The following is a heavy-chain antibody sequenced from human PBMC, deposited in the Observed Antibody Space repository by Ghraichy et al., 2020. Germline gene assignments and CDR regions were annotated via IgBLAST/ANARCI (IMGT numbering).Heavy chain of an antibody. J-gene: IGHJ2*01. V-gene: IGHV4-34*01. CDR2: INHSGST. CDR3: ACCSYYDFWSGSTRYFDL. Sequence: INHSGSTNYNPSLKSRVTISVDTSKNQFSLKLSSVTAADTAVYYCACCSYYDFWSGSTRYFDLCGRGTPATVT. D-gene: IGHD3-3*01.